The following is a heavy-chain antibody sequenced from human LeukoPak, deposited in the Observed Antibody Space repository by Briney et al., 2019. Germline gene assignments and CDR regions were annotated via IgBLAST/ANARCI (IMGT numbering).Heavy chain of an antibody. V-gene: IGHV4-59*01. CDR1: GVSLSSYY. Sequence: RASETLSLTCTVSGVSLSSYYWSWIRQPPGKGLEWIGYIFYSVTTNYNPSLKSRVTISVDTSKKQFSLKLSSVTAADPAVYYCARRNYNWDGSSDVFDIWGQGTMVTVSS. J-gene: IGHJ3*02. D-gene: IGHD1-1*01. CDR3: ARRNYNWDGSSDVFDI. CDR2: IFYSVTT.